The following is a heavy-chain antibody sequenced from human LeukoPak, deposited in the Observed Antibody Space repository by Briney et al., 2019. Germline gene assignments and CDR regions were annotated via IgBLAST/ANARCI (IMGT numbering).Heavy chain of an antibody. CDR3: ARGITMVRGVNTYYYYGMDV. J-gene: IGHJ6*02. Sequence: GGSLRLSCAASGFTFSSYAMHWVRQAPGKGLEWVAVISYDGSNKYYADSVKGRFTISRDNSKNTLYLQMNSLRAEDTAVYYCARGITMVRGVNTYYYYGMDVWGQGTTVTVSS. V-gene: IGHV3-30-3*01. D-gene: IGHD3-10*01. CDR2: ISYDGSNK. CDR1: GFTFSSYA.